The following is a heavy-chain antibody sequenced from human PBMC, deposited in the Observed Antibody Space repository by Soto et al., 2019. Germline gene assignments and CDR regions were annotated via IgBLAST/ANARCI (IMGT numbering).Heavy chain of an antibody. V-gene: IGHV4-59*08. CDR2: IYYTGST. J-gene: IGHJ5*02. Sequence: QVQLQESGPGLVKPSATLSLTCTVSGGSISSYYWSWIRQPPGKGLEWIGYIYYTGSTDYNPSRKSRVTISLDTSKNQFSLKLSSVTAADTAVYYCASPKAWGQGTLVTVSS. CDR3: ASPKA. CDR1: GGSISSYY.